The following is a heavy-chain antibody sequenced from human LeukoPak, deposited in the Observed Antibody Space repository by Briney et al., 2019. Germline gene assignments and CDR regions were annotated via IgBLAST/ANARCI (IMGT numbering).Heavy chain of an antibody. J-gene: IGHJ4*02. CDR2: ISAYNGNT. D-gene: IGHD5-18*01. CDR1: GYTFTSYA. Sequence: GASVKVSCKASGYTFTSYAMNWVRQAPGQGLEWMGWISAYNGNTNYAQKLQGRVTMTTDTSTSTAYMELRSLRSDDTAAYYCARDMGQYGYDEKDYWGQGTLVTVSS. V-gene: IGHV1-18*01. CDR3: ARDMGQYGYDEKDY.